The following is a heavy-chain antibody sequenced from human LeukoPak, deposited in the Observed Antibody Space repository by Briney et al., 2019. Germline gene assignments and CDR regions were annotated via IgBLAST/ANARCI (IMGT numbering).Heavy chain of an antibody. J-gene: IGHJ4*02. CDR1: GFTFSNAW. CDR2: IKSKTDGGTT. Sequence: GGSLRLSCTASGFTFSNAWMSWVRQAPGKGLEWVGRIKSKTDGGTTDYAAPVKGRFTISRDDSKNTLYLQMNSLRAEDTAVYYCARDSQAYCGGDCYYFDYWGQGTLVTVSS. CDR3: ARDSQAYCGGDCYYFDY. D-gene: IGHD2-21*02. V-gene: IGHV3-15*01.